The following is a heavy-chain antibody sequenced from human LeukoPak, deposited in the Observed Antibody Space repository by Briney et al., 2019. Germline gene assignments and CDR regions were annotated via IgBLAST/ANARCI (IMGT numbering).Heavy chain of an antibody. CDR1: GGSFSGYY. V-gene: IGHV4-34*01. Sequence: PSETLSLTCAGYGGSFSGYYWSWIRQPPGKGLEWIGEINHSGSTNYNPSLKSRVTISVDTSKNQFSLKLSSVTAADTAVYYCARSSYGYRNYYYCMDVWGKGTTVTVSS. CDR3: ARSSYGYRNYYYCMDV. CDR2: INHSGST. J-gene: IGHJ6*03. D-gene: IGHD5-18*01.